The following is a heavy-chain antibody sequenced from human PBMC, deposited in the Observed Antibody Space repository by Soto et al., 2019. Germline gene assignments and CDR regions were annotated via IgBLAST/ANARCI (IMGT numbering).Heavy chain of an antibody. V-gene: IGHV4-30-4*02. CDR3: ASEGYSYGYRWFDP. Sequence: SDTLSLTCTVSGGSISSGDYYWSWIRQPPGKGLEWIGYIYYSGSTYYNPSLKSRVTISVDTSKNQFSLKLSSVTAADTAVYYCASEGYSYGYRWFDPWGQGTLVTVSS. D-gene: IGHD5-18*01. CDR2: IYYSGST. J-gene: IGHJ5*02. CDR1: GGSISSGDYY.